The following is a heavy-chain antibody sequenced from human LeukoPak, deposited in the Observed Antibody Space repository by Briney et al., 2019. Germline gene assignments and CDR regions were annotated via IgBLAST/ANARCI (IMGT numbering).Heavy chain of an antibody. J-gene: IGHJ5*02. Sequence: GASVKVSCEASGYTFTGYYMHWVRQAPGQGLEWMGWINPNSGGTNYAQKFQGRVTMTRDTSISTAYMELSRLRSDDTAVYYCARDWGGGFYFDPWGQGTLVTVSS. CDR2: INPNSGGT. CDR1: GYTFTGYY. V-gene: IGHV1-2*02. D-gene: IGHD2-21*01. CDR3: ARDWGGGFYFDP.